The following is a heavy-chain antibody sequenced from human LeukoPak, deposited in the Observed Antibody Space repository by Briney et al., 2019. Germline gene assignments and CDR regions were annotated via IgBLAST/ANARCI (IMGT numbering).Heavy chain of an antibody. Sequence: GASVKVSCKASGYTFTGYYMHWVRQAPGQGLEWKGWINPNSGGTNYAQKFQGRVTMTRDTSISTAYMELSRLRSDDTAVYYCARIAARPGFGDWFDPWGQGTLVTVSS. J-gene: IGHJ5*02. CDR2: INPNSGGT. V-gene: IGHV1-2*02. CDR3: ARIAARPGFGDWFDP. D-gene: IGHD6-6*01. CDR1: GYTFTGYY.